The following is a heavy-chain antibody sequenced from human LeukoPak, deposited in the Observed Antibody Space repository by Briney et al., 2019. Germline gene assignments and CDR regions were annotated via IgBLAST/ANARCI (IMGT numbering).Heavy chain of an antibody. CDR2: IKQDGSEK. CDR3: ARDRLEGVPDY. V-gene: IGHV3-7*01. CDR1: GFTFSSYW. Sequence: GGSLRLSCAASGFTFSSYWMSWVSQAPGKGLEWVANIKQDGSEKYYVDSVKGRFTISRDNAKNSLYLQMNSLRAEDTAVYYCARDRLEGVPDYWGQGTLVTVSS. J-gene: IGHJ4*02. D-gene: IGHD3-10*01.